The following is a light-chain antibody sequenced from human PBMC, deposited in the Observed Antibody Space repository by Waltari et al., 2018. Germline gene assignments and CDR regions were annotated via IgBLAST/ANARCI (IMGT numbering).Light chain of an antibody. CDR3: QQYDASSVT. CDR1: QTITGSW. J-gene: IGKJ4*01. Sequence: EALLTQSTGTLALCPGVTHTLSCRASQTITGSWLTWFQQKPGQPPRLLIYCASTRVTGIPDRFSGSGSGTDFTLTFSRLGPVDFSVYYCQQYDASSVTFGGGTKVEIK. CDR2: CAS. V-gene: IGKV3-20*01.